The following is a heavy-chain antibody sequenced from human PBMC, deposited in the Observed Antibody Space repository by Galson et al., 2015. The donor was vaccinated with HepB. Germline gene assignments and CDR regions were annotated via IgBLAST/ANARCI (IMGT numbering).Heavy chain of an antibody. V-gene: IGHV3-21*01. D-gene: IGHD3-22*01. J-gene: IGHJ4*02. CDR2: ISSSSSYI. CDR1: GFTFSSYS. CDR3: AREGYDDSSGYYVFDY. Sequence: SLRLSCAASGFTFSSYSMSWVRQAPGKGLEWVSSISSSSSYIYYADSVKGRFTISRDNAKNSLYLQMNSLRAEDTAVYYCAREGYDDSSGYYVFDYWGQGTLVTVSS.